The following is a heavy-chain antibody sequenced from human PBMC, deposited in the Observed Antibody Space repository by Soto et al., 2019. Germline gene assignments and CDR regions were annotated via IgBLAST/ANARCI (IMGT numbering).Heavy chain of an antibody. CDR1: GFTLSSYG. CDR2: LWYDGSNT. V-gene: IGHV3-33*01. Sequence: QVQLVESGGGVVQPGRSLRLSCAASGFTLSSYGVHWVRQAPGMGLEWVAILWYDGSNTYYADSVKGRFTISRDNSKNTLYLQMNSRRAEDTAVYYCAREAVRVATVYYFDYWGQGALVTVSS. J-gene: IGHJ4*02. CDR3: AREAVRVATVYYFDY. D-gene: IGHD5-12*01.